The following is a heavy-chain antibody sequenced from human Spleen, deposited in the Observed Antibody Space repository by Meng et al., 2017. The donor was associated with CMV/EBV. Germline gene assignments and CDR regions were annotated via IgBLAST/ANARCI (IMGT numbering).Heavy chain of an antibody. CDR1: GGSISSSY. CDR3: AREHHCTSANCHGPNWFDP. CDR2: IYYTGST. J-gene: IGHJ5*02. D-gene: IGHD2-2*01. Sequence: GSLRLSCTVSGGSISSSYWSWIRQPPGKGLEWIGYIYYTGSTNYNPSLKSRVAISLGTSKNQFSLKLTSVTAADTGVYYCAREHHCTSANCHGPNWFDPWGQGTLVTVSS. V-gene: IGHV4-59*01.